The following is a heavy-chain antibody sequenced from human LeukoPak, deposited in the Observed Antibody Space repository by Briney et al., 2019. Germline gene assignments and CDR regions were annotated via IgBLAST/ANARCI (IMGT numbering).Heavy chain of an antibody. CDR1: GLTFSNYE. D-gene: IGHD5-18*01. CDR3: ARAGYSFDSPNYFDY. CDR2: ISSSSGSK. J-gene: IGHJ4*02. Sequence: GGSLRLSCAASGLTFSNYEMNWVRQAPGKGLQWVSYISSSSGSKYYADSVKGRFTISRDNAKNSLYLQMNSLRAEDTAVYYCARAGYSFDSPNYFDYWGQGTLVTVSS. V-gene: IGHV3-48*03.